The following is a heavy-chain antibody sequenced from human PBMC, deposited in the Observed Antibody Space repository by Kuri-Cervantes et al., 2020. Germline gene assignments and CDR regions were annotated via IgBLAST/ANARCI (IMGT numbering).Heavy chain of an antibody. CDR3: ATLYPQPATTYYFDY. V-gene: IGHV3-20*04. CDR1: GFTFDDYA. CDR2: INWNGGST. D-gene: IGHD5-24*01. J-gene: IGHJ4*02. Sequence: GESLKISCAASGFTFDDYAMHWVRQAPGKGLEWVSGINWNGGSTGYADSVKGRFTISRDNAKNSLYLQMNSLRAEDTALYYCATLYPQPATTYYFDYWGQGTLVTVSS.